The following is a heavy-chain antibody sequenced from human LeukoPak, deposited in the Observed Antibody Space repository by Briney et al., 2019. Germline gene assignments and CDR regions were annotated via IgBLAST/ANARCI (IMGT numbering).Heavy chain of an antibody. Sequence: PGGSLRLSCAASGFTFSSYSMNWVRQAPGKGLEWVSSISSSSSYIYYADSLKGRFTISRDNAKNSLYLQMNSLRAEDTAVYYCARETAAAGLFDYWGQGTLVTVSS. CDR1: GFTFSSYS. CDR3: ARETAAAGLFDY. J-gene: IGHJ4*02. D-gene: IGHD6-13*01. CDR2: ISSSSSYI. V-gene: IGHV3-21*01.